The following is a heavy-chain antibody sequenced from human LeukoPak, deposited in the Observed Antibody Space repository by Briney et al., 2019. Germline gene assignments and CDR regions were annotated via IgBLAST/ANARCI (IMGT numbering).Heavy chain of an antibody. CDR2: IASKTDGGTT. J-gene: IGHJ4*02. Sequence: PGGSLRLSCAASGFTFSSYWMNWARQAPGKGLEWVGRIASKTDGGTTDYAAPVKGRFTISRDDSKNTLFLQMNSLKTEDTAVYYCTTGIRGDCGQGTLVTVSS. CDR1: GFTFSSYW. V-gene: IGHV3-15*04. CDR3: TTGIRGD.